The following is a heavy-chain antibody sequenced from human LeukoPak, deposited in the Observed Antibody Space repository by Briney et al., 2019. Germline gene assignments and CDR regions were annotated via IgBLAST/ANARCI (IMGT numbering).Heavy chain of an antibody. J-gene: IGHJ4*02. Sequence: PGRSLRLSCAASGFTFSSYAMHWVRQAPGKGLEWVAVISYDGSNKYYADSVKGRFTISRDNAKNSLYLQANSLRADDTAVYYCARGVYHFDYWGQGSLVTVSS. CDR2: ISYDGSNK. CDR3: ARGVYHFDY. D-gene: IGHD2/OR15-2a*01. V-gene: IGHV3-30-3*01. CDR1: GFTFSSYA.